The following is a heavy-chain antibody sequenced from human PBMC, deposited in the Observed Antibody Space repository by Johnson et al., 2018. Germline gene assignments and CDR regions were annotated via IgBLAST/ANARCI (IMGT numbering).Heavy chain of an antibody. J-gene: IGHJ3*02. D-gene: IGHD1-7*01. Sequence: QVQLVESGGGVVQPGRSLRLSCAASGFPFSSYGMHWVRQAPGKGLEWVAIISYDGSNEYYTDSVKGRFTISRDNSKNTVYLQMISLRAEDTDVYYCAKELEVRSGSALNIWGQGTMGTVSA. CDR1: GFPFSSYG. CDR2: ISYDGSNE. V-gene: IGHV3-30*18. CDR3: AKELEVRSGSALNI.